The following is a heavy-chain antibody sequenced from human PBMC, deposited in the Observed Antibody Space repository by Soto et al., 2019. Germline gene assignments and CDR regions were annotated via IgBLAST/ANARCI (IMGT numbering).Heavy chain of an antibody. CDR3: EKDGLKYYDFWSGPNDAFDI. J-gene: IGHJ3*02. CDR1: GFTFDDYA. V-gene: IGHV3-9*01. Sequence: GGSLRLSCAASGFTFDDYAMHWVRQAPGKGLEWVSGISWNSGSIGYADSVKGRFTISRDNAKNSLYLQMNSLRAEDTALYYCEKDGLKYYDFWSGPNDAFDIWGKGTMVTVSS. CDR2: ISWNSGSI. D-gene: IGHD3-3*01.